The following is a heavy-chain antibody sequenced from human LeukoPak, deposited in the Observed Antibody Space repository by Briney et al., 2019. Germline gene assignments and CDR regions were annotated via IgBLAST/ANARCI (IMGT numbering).Heavy chain of an antibody. V-gene: IGHV3-64*01. J-gene: IGHJ6*03. D-gene: IGHD2-2*01. Sequence: PGGSLRLSCAASGFTFSHYSMHWVRQAPGKGLEYVSAINSNGDDTYYANSVKGRFTISRDNSKNTLYLQMNSLRVEDTAVYYCATHPLVPGAMDYYYYMDVWGKGTTVTVSS. CDR1: GFTFSHYS. CDR2: INSNGDDT. CDR3: ATHPLVPGAMDYYYYMDV.